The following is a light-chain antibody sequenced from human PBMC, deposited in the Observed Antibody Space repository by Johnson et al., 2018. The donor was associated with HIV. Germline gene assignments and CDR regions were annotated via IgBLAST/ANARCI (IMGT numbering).Light chain of an antibody. CDR3: GTWDGTLGAHYV. Sequence: QSVLTQPPSVSAAPGQKVTISCSGSSSNIGNNYVSWYQQLPGTAPKLLIYDNNKRPSGIPDRFSASKSGTSATLDITGLQTGDEADYYCGTWDGTLGAHYVFGSGTELTVL. CDR2: DNN. J-gene: IGLJ1*01. V-gene: IGLV1-51*01. CDR1: SSNIGNNY.